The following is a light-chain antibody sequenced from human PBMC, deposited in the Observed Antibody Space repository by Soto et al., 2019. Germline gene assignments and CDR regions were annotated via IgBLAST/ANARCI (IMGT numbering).Light chain of an antibody. J-gene: IGLJ1*01. Sequence: QSALTQPPSASGSPGQSVTISCTGTSSDVGGYNYVSWYQQHPGTAPKLMIYEVSKRPSGVPDRFSGSKSVNTASLTVTGLQAEDESDYYCSSYAGSNNLGVFGAGTKLTVL. V-gene: IGLV2-8*01. CDR2: EVS. CDR1: SSDVGGYNY. CDR3: SSYAGSNNLGV.